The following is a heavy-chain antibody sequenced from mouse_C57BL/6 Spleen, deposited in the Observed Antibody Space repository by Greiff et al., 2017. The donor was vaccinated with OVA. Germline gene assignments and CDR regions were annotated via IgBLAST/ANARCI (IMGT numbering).Heavy chain of an antibody. CDR3: ARGDHHWYFDV. CDR1: GFNIKGYY. V-gene: IGHV14-2*01. Sequence: VQLQQSGAELVKPGASVKLSCTASGFNIKGYYMHWVKQRTEQGLEWIGMIDPEDGETNYTPKFQGKATITADTSSNTAYLQLSSLTSEDTAVYYCARGDHHWYFDVWGTGTTVTVSS. CDR2: IDPEDGET. J-gene: IGHJ1*03.